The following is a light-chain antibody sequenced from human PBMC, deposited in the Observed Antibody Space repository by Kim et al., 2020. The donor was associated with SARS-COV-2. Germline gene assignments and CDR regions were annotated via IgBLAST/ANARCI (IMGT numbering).Light chain of an antibody. V-gene: IGLV2-14*04. CDR2: DVN. CDR3: SSYTRSNTLV. CDR1: SSDISGYNY. Sequence: GQSITISCTGTSSDISGYNYVYWYQQYTGKAPKVMIYDVNERPSRVSDRFSGSKSGDTASLTISGLQAEDEADYYCSSYTRSNTLVFGGGTQLTVL. J-gene: IGLJ3*02.